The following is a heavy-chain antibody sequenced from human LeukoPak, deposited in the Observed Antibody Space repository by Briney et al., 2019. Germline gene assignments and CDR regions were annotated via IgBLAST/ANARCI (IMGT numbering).Heavy chain of an antibody. CDR3: AVARPTVY. Sequence: GGSLRRYCAASGSPVSSNYMSWVRQARGKGLGLVSLPYSGGNTYYADSVKGRFTISRDNSNNPVYLQMNSLNAEDLALSYRAVARPTVYSGEGTPGTVSS. V-gene: IGHV3-53*01. CDR2: PYSGGNT. J-gene: IGHJ4*02. CDR1: GSPVSSNY.